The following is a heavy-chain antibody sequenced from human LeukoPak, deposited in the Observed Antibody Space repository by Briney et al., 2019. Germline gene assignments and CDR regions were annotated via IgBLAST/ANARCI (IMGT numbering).Heavy chain of an antibody. CDR3: ARQAAISGPPIDF. CDR1: GYSLTTYW. Sequence: GESLQISRKASGYSLTTYWIGWLRPMPGKGLEWMGFICPGDSDTRYSPSFQGQVTISADKSISTAYLQWGSLKASDTAMYYCARQAAISGPPIDFWGQGTLVTVSS. J-gene: IGHJ4*02. D-gene: IGHD2-2*01. CDR2: ICPGDSDT. V-gene: IGHV5-51*01.